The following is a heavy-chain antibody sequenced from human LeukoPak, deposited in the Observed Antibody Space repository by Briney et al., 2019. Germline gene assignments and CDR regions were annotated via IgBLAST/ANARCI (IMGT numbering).Heavy chain of an antibody. D-gene: IGHD3-16*02. Sequence: SETLSLICAVYGGSFSGYYWRWIRQPPGKGLEWMGEINHRGSTNYYPLLKSPTTISAATSTNQFSLKLTSVTAAETAVYYSARASYVWASYRQPSLRYYFDYWGQGTLVTVSS. CDR3: ARASYVWASYRQPSLRYYFDY. J-gene: IGHJ4*02. CDR2: INHRGST. V-gene: IGHV4-34*01. CDR1: GGSFSGYY.